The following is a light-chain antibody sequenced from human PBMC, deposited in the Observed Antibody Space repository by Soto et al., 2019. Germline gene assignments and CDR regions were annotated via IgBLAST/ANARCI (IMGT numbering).Light chain of an antibody. CDR3: AAWDDSLNGVV. CDR1: SSNIGSNT. Sequence: QSVLTQPPSASGTPGQRVTISCSGSSSNIGSNTVNWYHQLPGTAPKLLIYINNQRPSVIPDRFSGSKSGTSASLAISGLQSEDEADYYCAAWDDSLNGVVFGGGTKLTVL. CDR2: INN. J-gene: IGLJ2*01. V-gene: IGLV1-44*01.